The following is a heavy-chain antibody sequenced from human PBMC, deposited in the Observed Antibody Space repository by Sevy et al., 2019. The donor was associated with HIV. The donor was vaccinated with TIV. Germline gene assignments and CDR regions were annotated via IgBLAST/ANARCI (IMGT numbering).Heavy chain of an antibody. CDR3: AREIAAAGSY. Sequence: GGSLRLSCAASGFTFSNYWMNWVRQAPGKGLEWVANIKQDGSVKYYVDSVKGRFTISRDNAKNSLYLQMNSLGAEDTAVYYCAREIAAAGSYWGQGTLVTVSS. CDR1: GFTFSNYW. V-gene: IGHV3-7*01. D-gene: IGHD6-13*01. CDR2: IKQDGSVK. J-gene: IGHJ4*02.